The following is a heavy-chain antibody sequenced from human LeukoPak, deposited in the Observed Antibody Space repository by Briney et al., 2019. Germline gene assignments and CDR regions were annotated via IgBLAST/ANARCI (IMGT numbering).Heavy chain of an antibody. J-gene: IGHJ3*02. D-gene: IGHD5-24*01. CDR1: GDSVSSNSTA. Sequence: SQTLSLTCAISGDSVSSNSTACNWIRQSPSRGLEWLGRTYYRSKWYSDYAVSVKSRITIYPDTSKNQFSLQLNSVTPEDTAVYYCARGGQGDGYSADEAFDIWGQGTMVTVSS. V-gene: IGHV6-1*01. CDR3: ARGGQGDGYSADEAFDI. CDR2: TYYRSKWYS.